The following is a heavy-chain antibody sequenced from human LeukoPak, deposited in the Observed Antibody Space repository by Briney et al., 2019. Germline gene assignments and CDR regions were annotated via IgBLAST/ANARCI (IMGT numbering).Heavy chain of an antibody. CDR3: TRDIVLPTAYWYFDL. Sequence: SETLCLTCSVSGGFISSYYWSWIRQPAGKGLEWIVRIYSSGTTNYSPSLKSRVTMSVDTSKNQFSLRLSSVTAADTAVYFCTRDIVLPTAYWYFDLWGRGTLGTVSS. CDR1: GGFISSYY. D-gene: IGHD2-2*01. CDR2: IYSSGTT. V-gene: IGHV4-4*07. J-gene: IGHJ2*01.